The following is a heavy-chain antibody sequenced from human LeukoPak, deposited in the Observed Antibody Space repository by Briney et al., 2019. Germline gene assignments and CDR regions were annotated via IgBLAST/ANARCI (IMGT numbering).Heavy chain of an antibody. CDR1: GGSMSSGTYY. CDR2: IYSTGST. Sequence: SETLSLTCTVSGGSMSSGTYYWSWIRQPAGKGLEWIGHIYSTGSTNYNPSLKSRVTISVDTSKNQFSLKLSSVTAADTAVYYCASFAYWGDRVEYYFDYWGQGTLVTVSS. V-gene: IGHV4-61*09. D-gene: IGHD2-21*01. CDR3: ASFAYWGDRVEYYFDY. J-gene: IGHJ4*02.